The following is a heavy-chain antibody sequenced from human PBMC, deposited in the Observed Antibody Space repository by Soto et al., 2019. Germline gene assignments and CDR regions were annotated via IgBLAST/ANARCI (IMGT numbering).Heavy chain of an antibody. V-gene: IGHV3-66*01. J-gene: IGHJ4*02. D-gene: IGHD3-16*01. CDR1: GFTVSTKY. CDR2: IYSGGST. CDR3: ARDPWAADE. Sequence: GGSLRLSCAASGFTVSTKYMSWARQAPGKGLEWVSVIYSGGSTFYADSVRGRFTISRDNSKNTVNLQMNSLRAEDTAVYYCARDPWAADEWDQRTLVTGSS.